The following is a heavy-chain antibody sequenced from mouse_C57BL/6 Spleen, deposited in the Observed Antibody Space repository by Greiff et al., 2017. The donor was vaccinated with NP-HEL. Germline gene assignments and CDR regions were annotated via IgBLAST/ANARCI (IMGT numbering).Heavy chain of an antibody. CDR2: ISSGGDYI. J-gene: IGHJ4*01. CDR1: GFTFSSYA. D-gene: IGHD1-1*01. V-gene: IGHV5-9-1*02. Sequence: EVQGVESGEGLVKPGGSLKLSCAASGFTFSSYAMSWVRQTPEKRLEWVAYISSGGDYIYYADTVKGRFTISRDNARNTLYLQMSSLKSEDTAMYYCTRDRAVVATDYYAMDYWGQGTSVTVSS. CDR3: TRDRAVVATDYYAMDY.